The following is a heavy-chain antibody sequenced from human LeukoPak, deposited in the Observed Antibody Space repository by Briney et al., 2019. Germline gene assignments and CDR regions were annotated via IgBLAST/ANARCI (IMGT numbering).Heavy chain of an antibody. CDR2: IGIDRCNT. CDR1: GFTFSDYC. J-gene: IGHJ4*02. Sequence: GGSLTLSCAASGFTFSDYCMRWVRQAPGKGLEWISYIGIDRCNTNYADSVKGSVTISGGQAKKSLLLRMDSLRVEDTAVYYCARDHKYACDNWAQGTLVSVFS. V-gene: IGHV3-11*06. CDR3: ARDHKYACDN. D-gene: IGHD2-2*01.